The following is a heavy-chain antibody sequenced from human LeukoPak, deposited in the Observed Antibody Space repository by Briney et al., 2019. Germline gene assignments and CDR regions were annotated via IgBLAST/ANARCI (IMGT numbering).Heavy chain of an antibody. V-gene: IGHV1-46*01. J-gene: IGHJ4*02. CDR3: ARGGYGDRIDY. D-gene: IGHD4-17*01. Sequence: ASVKVSCKASGYTFIRYYMHWVRQAPGQGLEWMGIINPSGGSTSYAQKFLGRVTMTRDTSTSTVYMELSRLRSEDTAVYYCARGGYGDRIDYWGQGTLVSVSS. CDR2: INPSGGST. CDR1: GYTFIRYY.